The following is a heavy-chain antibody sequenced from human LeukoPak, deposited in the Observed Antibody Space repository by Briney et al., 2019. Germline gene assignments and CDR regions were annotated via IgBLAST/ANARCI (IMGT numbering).Heavy chain of an antibody. CDR2: IYYSGST. CDR1: GGSISSGDYY. J-gene: IGHJ3*02. V-gene: IGHV4-30-4*01. D-gene: IGHD4-17*01. CDR3: ARDSLGDGDYGRAFDI. Sequence: SETLSLTCTVSGGSISSGDYYWSWIRQPPGKGLEWIGYIYYSGSTYYNPSLKSRVTISVDTSKNQFSLKLSSVTAADTAVYYCARDSLGDGDYGRAFDIWGQGTMVTVSS.